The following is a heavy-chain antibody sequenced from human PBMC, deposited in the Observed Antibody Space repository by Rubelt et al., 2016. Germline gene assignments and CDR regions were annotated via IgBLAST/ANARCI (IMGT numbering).Heavy chain of an antibody. Sequence: GKGLEWIGEINHSGSTNYNPSLKSRVTISVDTSKNQFSLKLSSVTAADTAVYYCARADSSLALGTSLRAFDIWGQGTMVTVSS. CDR3: ARADSSLALGTSLRAFDI. CDR2: INHSGST. J-gene: IGHJ3*02. V-gene: IGHV4-34*01. D-gene: IGHD3-22*01.